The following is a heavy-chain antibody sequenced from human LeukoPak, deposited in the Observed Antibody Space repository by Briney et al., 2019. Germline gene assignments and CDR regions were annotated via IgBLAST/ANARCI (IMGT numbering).Heavy chain of an antibody. Sequence: SETLSLTCTVSGGSISSYYWSWIRQPAGKGLEWIGRIYTSGSTNYNPSLKSRVTMSVDTSKNQFSLKLSSVTAADTAVYYCARHRLSSGSSYSILDYWGQGTLVTVSS. J-gene: IGHJ4*02. D-gene: IGHD1-26*01. V-gene: IGHV4-4*07. CDR2: IYTSGST. CDR3: ARHRLSSGSSYSILDY. CDR1: GGSISSYY.